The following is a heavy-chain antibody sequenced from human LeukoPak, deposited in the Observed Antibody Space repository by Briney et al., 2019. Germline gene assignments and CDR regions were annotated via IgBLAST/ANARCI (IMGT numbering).Heavy chain of an antibody. V-gene: IGHV4-61*01. Sequence: SETLSLTCTVSGGSISSSSYYWGWIRQPPGKGLEWIGYIYYTGSTNYNPSLKSRVTISVDTSKNQFSLKLTSVTAADTAVYYCARDLVRSSDAAHWFDPWGQGTLVTVSS. CDR3: ARDLVRSSDAAHWFDP. J-gene: IGHJ5*02. CDR2: IYYTGST. CDR1: GGSISSSSYY. D-gene: IGHD3-22*01.